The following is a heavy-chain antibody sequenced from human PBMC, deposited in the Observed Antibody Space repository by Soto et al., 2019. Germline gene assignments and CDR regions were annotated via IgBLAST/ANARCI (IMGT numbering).Heavy chain of an antibody. Sequence: QVQLVESGGGVVQPGRSLRLSCAASGFTFSSYGMHWVRQAPGNGLEWVAVIWYDGSNKYYADSVKGRFTISRDNSKNTLYLQMNSLRAEDTAVYYCARDKRIAANNYYYYYMDVWGKGTTVTVSS. CDR2: IWYDGSNK. CDR1: GFTFSSYG. V-gene: IGHV3-33*01. D-gene: IGHD6-6*01. CDR3: ARDKRIAANNYYYYYMDV. J-gene: IGHJ6*03.